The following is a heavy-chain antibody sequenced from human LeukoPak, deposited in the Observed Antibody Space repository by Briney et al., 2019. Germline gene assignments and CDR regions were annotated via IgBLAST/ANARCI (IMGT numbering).Heavy chain of an antibody. CDR2: INSDGSWT. V-gene: IGHV3-74*01. CDR3: VSFYETY. J-gene: IGHJ4*02. CDR1: GNYW. Sequence: GGSLRLSCAASGNYWMHWVRQAPGKGLVWVSHINSDGSWTSYADSVKGRFTISKDNAKNTVYLQINSLRAEDTAVYYCVSFYETYWGRGTLVTVSS. D-gene: IGHD2/OR15-2a*01.